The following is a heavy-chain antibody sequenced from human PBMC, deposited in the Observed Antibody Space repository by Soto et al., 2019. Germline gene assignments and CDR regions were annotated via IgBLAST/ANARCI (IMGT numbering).Heavy chain of an antibody. Sequence: ASVKVSCKASGGTFSSYTISWVRQAPGQGLEWMGRIIPILGIANYAQKFQGRVTITADKSTSTAYMELSSLRSEDTAVYYCARDRLVLGYCSSTSCRIENWFDPWGQGTLVTVSS. J-gene: IGHJ5*02. V-gene: IGHV1-69*04. D-gene: IGHD2-2*01. CDR2: IIPILGIA. CDR3: ARDRLVLGYCSSTSCRIENWFDP. CDR1: GGTFSSYT.